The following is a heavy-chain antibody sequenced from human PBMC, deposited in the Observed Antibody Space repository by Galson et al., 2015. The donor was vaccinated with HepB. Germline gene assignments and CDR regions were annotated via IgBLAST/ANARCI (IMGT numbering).Heavy chain of an antibody. D-gene: IGHD3-9*01. J-gene: IGHJ5*02. CDR3: AKEFYDILTGDEGDWFDP. CDR2: ISHDGGTK. CDR1: GFIFNSCD. Sequence: SLRLSCAASGFIFNSCDMHWIRQAPGKGLEWLAVISHDGGTKNYADSVMGRFTISRDNSKNTLYLEMSSLRLEDTAVYYCAKEFYDILTGDEGDWFDPWGQGTLVTVSS. V-gene: IGHV3-30*18.